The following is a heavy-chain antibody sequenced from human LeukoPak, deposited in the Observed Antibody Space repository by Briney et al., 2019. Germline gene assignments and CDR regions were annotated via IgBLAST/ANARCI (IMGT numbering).Heavy chain of an antibody. V-gene: IGHV4-59*01. Sequence: SETLSLTCTVSGGSISSYYWSWIRQPPGKGLEWIGYIYYSGSTNYNPSLKSRVTISVDTSKNQFSLKLSSVTAADTAVYYCASNYGYDAFDIWGQGTMVTVSS. CDR3: ASNYGYDAFDI. J-gene: IGHJ3*02. CDR2: IYYSGST. CDR1: GGSISSYY. D-gene: IGHD4-17*01.